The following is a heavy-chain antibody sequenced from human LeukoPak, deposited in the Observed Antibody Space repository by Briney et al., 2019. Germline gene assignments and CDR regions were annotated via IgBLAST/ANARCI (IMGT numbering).Heavy chain of an antibody. J-gene: IGHJ1*01. CDR1: GFTFSTYW. Sequence: GGSLRLSCAASGFTFSTYWMHWVRQAPGKGLVWVSRIKSDGSTNYADSAKGRFTISRDNAKNTVSLQMNSLRPEDTGVYYCARAPSEIGGYYPEYFRHWGQGTLVTVSS. V-gene: IGHV3-74*01. D-gene: IGHD3-22*01. CDR2: IKSDGST. CDR3: ARAPSEIGGYYPEYFRH.